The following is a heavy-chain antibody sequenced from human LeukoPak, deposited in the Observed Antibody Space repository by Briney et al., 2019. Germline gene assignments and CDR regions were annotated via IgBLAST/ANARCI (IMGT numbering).Heavy chain of an antibody. V-gene: IGHV4-4*07. CDR1: GGSISNWC. D-gene: IGHD3-16*02. J-gene: IGHJ4*02. CDR3: ARRNVWGSYHDY. CDR2: IGGGT. Sequence: PSETLSLTCSVSGGSISNWCWSWIRQPAGGRLEWIVRIGGGTDYTPSLKSRVTISVDTSKNQFSLKLSSVTAADTAVYYCARRNVWGSYHDYWGQGTLVTVSS.